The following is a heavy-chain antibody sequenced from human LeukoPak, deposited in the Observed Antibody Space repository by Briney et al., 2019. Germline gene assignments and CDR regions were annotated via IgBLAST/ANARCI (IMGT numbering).Heavy chain of an antibody. Sequence: GGSLRLSCAASRFTFSSYVMKWVRQVPGKGLEWVSGISGSGGTTYYADSVKGRFTISRDNSKNTLYLQMNSLRDEDTAVYYCAKTIYFDYWGQGTLVTVSS. CDR1: RFTFSSYV. CDR2: ISGSGGTT. V-gene: IGHV3-23*01. CDR3: AKTIYFDY. J-gene: IGHJ4*02.